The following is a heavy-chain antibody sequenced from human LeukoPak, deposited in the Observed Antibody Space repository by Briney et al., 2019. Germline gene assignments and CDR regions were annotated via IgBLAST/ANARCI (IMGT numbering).Heavy chain of an antibody. J-gene: IGHJ4*02. V-gene: IGHV4-34*01. D-gene: IGHD3-10*01. CDR3: ARVMWFGDLSQSVFDY. CDR1: GVSFSGYY. Sequence: SETLSLACAVYGVSFSGYYWSWIRQPPGKGLEWIAEINNGGRTNYNPSLESRVTISVDTSKNQFSLNVRSVTAADTAVYYCARVMWFGDLSQSVFDYWGQGNLVTVSS. CDR2: INNGGRT.